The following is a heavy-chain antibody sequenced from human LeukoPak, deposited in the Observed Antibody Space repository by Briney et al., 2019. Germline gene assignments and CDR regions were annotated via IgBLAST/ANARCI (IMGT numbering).Heavy chain of an antibody. CDR2: ISWDGGGT. CDR1: GFTFDDNT. CDR3: TKGLDPTYSMDV. Sequence: GGSLRLSCAGSGFTFDDNTMHWVHQAPGKGLEWVSLISWDGGGTYYADSVKGRFTISRDNSKNSVYLQMNSLRTEDTALYYCTKGLDPTYSMDVWGKGTTVTVSS. V-gene: IGHV3-43*01. D-gene: IGHD2-21*01. J-gene: IGHJ6*03.